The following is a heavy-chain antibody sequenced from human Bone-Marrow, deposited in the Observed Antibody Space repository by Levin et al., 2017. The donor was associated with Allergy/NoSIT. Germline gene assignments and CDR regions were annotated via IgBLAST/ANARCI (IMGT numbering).Heavy chain of an antibody. CDR3: ARVGHCNSISCYAFDS. V-gene: IGHV1-2*06. CDR2: VNPNSGGT. Sequence: ASVKVSCKASAYTFTDYFIDWVRQAPGQGLEWMGRVNPNSGGTNYARRFQGRVTMTRDTSINTAYMELTGLTSDDTAVYYCARVGHCNSISCYAFDSWGQGTLVTVSS. J-gene: IGHJ4*02. D-gene: IGHD2-2*01. CDR1: AYTFTDYF.